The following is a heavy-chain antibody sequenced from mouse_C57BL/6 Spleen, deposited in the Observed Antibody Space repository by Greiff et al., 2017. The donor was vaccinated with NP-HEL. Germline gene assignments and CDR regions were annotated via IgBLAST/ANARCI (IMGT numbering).Heavy chain of an antibody. CDR3: AREGYDHDGVYAMDY. CDR2: INYDGSST. D-gene: IGHD2-4*01. V-gene: IGHV5-16*01. Sequence: EVHLVESEGGLVQPGSSMKLSCTASGFTFSDYYMAWVRQVPEKGLEWVANINYDGSSTYYLDSLKSRFIISRDNAKNILYLQMSSLKSEDTATYYCAREGYDHDGVYAMDYWGQGTSVTVSS. J-gene: IGHJ4*01. CDR1: GFTFSDYY.